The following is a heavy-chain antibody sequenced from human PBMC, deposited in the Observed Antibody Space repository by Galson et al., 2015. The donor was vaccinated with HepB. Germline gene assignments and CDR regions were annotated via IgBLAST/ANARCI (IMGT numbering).Heavy chain of an antibody. CDR1: GYTFTGYF. Sequence: SVKVAGEASGYTFTGYFIHGGRQGPGQGHEWMGRIDPKSGATNCAQRFQGRVTMTRDTSISTAAMEVSRLLSGDTAVYYCASSVRGGYFFDYWGQGTLVTASS. J-gene: IGHJ4*02. CDR2: IDPKSGAT. CDR3: ASSVRGGYFFDY. V-gene: IGHV1-2*06. D-gene: IGHD3-10*01.